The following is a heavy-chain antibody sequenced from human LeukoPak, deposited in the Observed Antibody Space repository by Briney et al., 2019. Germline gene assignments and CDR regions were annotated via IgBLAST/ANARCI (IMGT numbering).Heavy chain of an antibody. J-gene: IGHJ4*02. CDR2: IKTDGSIT. Sequence: GGSLRLSCAASGFSFSVYWMHWVRHAPGRGTVWVSRIKTDGSITDYADSVKGRFTISRDNAKNTLYLQMNSLRAEDTAVYYCAGWAIAVAVFDYWGQGTLVTVSS. CDR1: GFSFSVYW. CDR3: AGWAIAVAVFDY. D-gene: IGHD6-19*01. V-gene: IGHV3-74*01.